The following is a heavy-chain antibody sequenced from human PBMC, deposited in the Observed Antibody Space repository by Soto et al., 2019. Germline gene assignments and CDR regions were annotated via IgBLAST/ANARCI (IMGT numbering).Heavy chain of an antibody. CDR1: GGSISGSY. CDR3: ARSVAVPGAHIDY. D-gene: IGHD6-19*01. J-gene: IGHJ4*02. Sequence: QVQLQESGPALVKPSETLSLTCSVSGGSISGSYWSWIRQSPGKGLEWLGYVYYTGSTNYSPSLRSRVSISVDTSKNEFSLRLSSVTAADTAVYFCARSVAVPGAHIDYWGQGTQVTVSS. V-gene: IGHV4-59*01. CDR2: VYYTGST.